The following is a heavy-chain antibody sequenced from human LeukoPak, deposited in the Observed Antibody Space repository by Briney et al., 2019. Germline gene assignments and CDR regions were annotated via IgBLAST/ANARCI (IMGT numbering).Heavy chain of an antibody. CDR3: ARDSLYYGSGSYLGLDP. V-gene: IGHV1-46*01. CDR2: INPSDGSA. Sequence: ASVKVSFKASGYTFTSYYLHWVRQAPGQGLEWMGIINPSDGSASYAQKFQGRVTMDRDTSTSTVYMELSSLRSEDTAVYYCARDSLYYGSGSYLGLDPWGQGTLVTVSS. D-gene: IGHD3-10*01. J-gene: IGHJ5*02. CDR1: GYTFTSYY.